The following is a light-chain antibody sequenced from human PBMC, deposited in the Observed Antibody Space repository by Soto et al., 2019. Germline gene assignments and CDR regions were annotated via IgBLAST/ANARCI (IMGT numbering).Light chain of an antibody. J-gene: IGKJ1*01. CDR2: AAS. Sequence: DIQMTQSPSSLSASVGDRVTITCRASQGIRNDLGWYQQKSGKAPKRMIYAASSLQFGVPSRFSASESGTESLLTITSLQLENFPAYSLLQLITSPGRSGQGPKL. CDR3: LQLITSPGR. CDR1: QGIRND. V-gene: IGKV1-17*01.